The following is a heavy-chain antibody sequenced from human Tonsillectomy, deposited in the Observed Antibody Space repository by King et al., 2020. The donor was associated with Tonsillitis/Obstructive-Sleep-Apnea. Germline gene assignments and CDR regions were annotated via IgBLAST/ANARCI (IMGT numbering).Heavy chain of an antibody. J-gene: IGHJ5*02. CDR2: IYPGDSDT. CDR3: ATSPQLGYCSSTSCYTGLYNWFDP. CDR1: GYSFTSYW. D-gene: IGHD2-2*02. V-gene: IGHV5-51*01. Sequence: VQLVESGAEVKKPGESLKISCKGSGYSFTSYWIGWVRQMPGKGLEWMGIIYPGDSDTRYSPSFQGQVTISADKSISTAYLQWSSLKASDTAMYYCATSPQLGYCSSTSCYTGLYNWFDPWGQGTLVTVSS.